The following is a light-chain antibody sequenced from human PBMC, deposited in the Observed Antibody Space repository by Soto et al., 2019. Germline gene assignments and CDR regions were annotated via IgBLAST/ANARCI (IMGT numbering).Light chain of an antibody. V-gene: IGKV1-39*01. CDR3: QQSYSSLYT. J-gene: IGKJ2*01. Sequence: DIQMTQSPSSLSASVGDRVTITCRASQSISRYLSWYQKKPGKAPKLLIYAASTLQPGVPSRFSGSGAGTDFTLTISSLQPEDFANYYCQQSYSSLYTFGQGTQLEIK. CDR2: AAS. CDR1: QSISRY.